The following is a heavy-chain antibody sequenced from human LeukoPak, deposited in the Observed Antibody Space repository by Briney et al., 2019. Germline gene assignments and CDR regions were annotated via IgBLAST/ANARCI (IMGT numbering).Heavy chain of an antibody. Sequence: ASVKLSCTASGYTFTSYDINWVRQATGQGLEWMGWINPNRGNTCCAQKYQSRITMTRNTSISTAYIELSSLRSEETVVYYCARHFQNDYLDYWGQGTLVTVSS. J-gene: IGHJ4*02. CDR3: ARHFQNDYLDY. CDR2: INPNRGNT. D-gene: IGHD4/OR15-4a*01. CDR1: GYTFTSYD. V-gene: IGHV1-8*01.